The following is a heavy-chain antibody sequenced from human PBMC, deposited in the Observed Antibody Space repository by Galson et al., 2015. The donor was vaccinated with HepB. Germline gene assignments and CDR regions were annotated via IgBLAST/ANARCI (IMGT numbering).Heavy chain of an antibody. CDR3: ARGGYYYGSGSYPPHDY. CDR1: GYTFTGYY. Sequence: SVKVSCKASGYTFTGYYMHWVRQAPGQGLEWMGWINPNSGGTNYAQKFQGWVTMTRDTSTSTAYMELRSLRSDDTAVYYCARGGYYYGSGSYPPHDYWGQGTLVTVSS. CDR2: INPNSGGT. D-gene: IGHD3-10*01. V-gene: IGHV1-2*04. J-gene: IGHJ4*02.